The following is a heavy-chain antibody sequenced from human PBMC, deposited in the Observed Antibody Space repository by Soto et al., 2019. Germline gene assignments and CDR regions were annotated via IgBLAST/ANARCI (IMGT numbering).Heavy chain of an antibody. J-gene: IGHJ6*02. D-gene: IGHD6-19*01. CDR3: ARVTTLAMAVAGYHYGMDV. Sequence: ASVKVSCKASGGTFRNYAISWVRQAPGQGLEWMGGIIPIFGTATYAQKFQGRVTITADESTSTAYMELSSLISEDTAVFYCARVTTLAMAVAGYHYGMDVWGQGTTVTVSS. V-gene: IGHV1-69*13. CDR2: IIPIFGTA. CDR1: GGTFRNYA.